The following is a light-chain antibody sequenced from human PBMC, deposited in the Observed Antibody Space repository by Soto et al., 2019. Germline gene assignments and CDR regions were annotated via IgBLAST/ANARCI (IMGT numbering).Light chain of an antibody. Sequence: QSVLTQPPSASGTPGQRVTISCSGSSSNIGSNYVYWYQQLPGTAPKLLIYRNNQRPSGVPDRFSGSKSGTSASLAISGRRSEDEADYYCAASDDSRSGWVFGGGTKLTVL. CDR1: SSNIGSNY. V-gene: IGLV1-47*01. CDR3: AASDDSRSGWV. J-gene: IGLJ3*02. CDR2: RNN.